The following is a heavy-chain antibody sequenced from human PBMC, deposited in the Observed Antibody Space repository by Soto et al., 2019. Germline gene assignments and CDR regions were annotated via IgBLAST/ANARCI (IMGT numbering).Heavy chain of an antibody. Sequence: ASVKVSCKASGYTFTGYYMHWVRQAPGQGLEWMGWINPNSGGTNYAQKFQGRVTMTRDTSISTAYMELSRLRSDDTAVYYCARTRTYYDFWSGSRYGMDVWGQGPTVTVSS. CDR1: GYTFTGYY. D-gene: IGHD3-3*01. V-gene: IGHV1-2*02. CDR3: ARTRTYYDFWSGSRYGMDV. CDR2: INPNSGGT. J-gene: IGHJ6*02.